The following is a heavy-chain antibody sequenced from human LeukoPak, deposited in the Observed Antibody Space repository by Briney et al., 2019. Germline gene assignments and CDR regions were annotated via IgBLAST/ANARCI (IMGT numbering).Heavy chain of an antibody. CDR2: IRSKANSYAT. CDR3: TRRHVYGDYGGAYFDY. V-gene: IGHV3-73*01. CDR1: GFTFSGSA. J-gene: IGHJ4*02. D-gene: IGHD4-17*01. Sequence: PGGSLTLSCAASGFTFSGSAMHWVRQASGKGLEWVGRIRSKANSYATAYAASVKGRFTISRDDSKNTAYLQMNSLKTEDTAVNYCTRRHVYGDYGGAYFDYWGQGTLVTVSS.